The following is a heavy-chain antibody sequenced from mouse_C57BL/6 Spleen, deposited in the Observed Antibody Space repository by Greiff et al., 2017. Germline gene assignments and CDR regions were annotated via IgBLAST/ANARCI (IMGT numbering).Heavy chain of an antibody. CDR1: GFTFSDFY. J-gene: IGHJ4*01. D-gene: IGHD4-1*01. CDR2: SRNKANDYTT. V-gene: IGHV7-1*01. Sequence: EVKVVESGGGLVQSGRSLRLSCATSGFTFSDFYMEWVRQAPGKGLEWIAASRNKANDYTTEYSASVKGRFIVSRETSQSILYLQMNALRAEDTAIYYCARDAGTGNYAMDYWGQGTSVTVSS. CDR3: ARDAGTGNYAMDY.